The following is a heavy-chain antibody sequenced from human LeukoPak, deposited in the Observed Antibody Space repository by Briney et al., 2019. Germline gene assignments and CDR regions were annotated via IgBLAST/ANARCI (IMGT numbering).Heavy chain of an antibody. J-gene: IGHJ3*02. V-gene: IGHV3-9*01. CDR1: GFTFDDYA. CDR3: AKDILLATVNIAVALSAFDI. CDR2: ISWNSGSI. D-gene: IGHD6-19*01. Sequence: GGSLRLSCAASGFTFDDYAMHWVRQAPGKGLEWVSRISWNSGSIGYADSVKGRFTISRDNAKNSLYLQMNSLRAEDTALYYCAKDILLATVNIAVALSAFDIWGQGTMVTVSS.